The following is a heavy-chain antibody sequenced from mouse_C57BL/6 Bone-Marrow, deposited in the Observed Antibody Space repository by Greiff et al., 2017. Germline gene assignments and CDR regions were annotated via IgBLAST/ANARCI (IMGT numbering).Heavy chain of an antibody. V-gene: IGHV2-9-1*01. D-gene: IGHD1-1*01. J-gene: IGHJ3*01. CDR2: IWTGGGT. CDR1: GFSLTSYA. Sequence: VQRVESGPGLVAPSQSLSITCTVSGFSLTSYAISWVRQPPGKGLEWLGVIWTGGGTNYNSALKSRLSLSKDNSKSQVFLKMNSLQTDDTARYYCARTYYYGSSYGFAYWGQGTLVTVSA. CDR3: ARTYYYGSSYGFAY.